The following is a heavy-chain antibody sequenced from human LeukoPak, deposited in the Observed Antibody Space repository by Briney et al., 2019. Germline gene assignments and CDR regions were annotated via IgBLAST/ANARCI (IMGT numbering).Heavy chain of an antibody. J-gene: IGHJ4*02. V-gene: IGHV1-2*02. Sequence: ASVKVSCKASGYTFTGYYMHWVRQAPGQGLEWMGWINPNSGGTNYAQKFQGRVTMTRDTSISTAYMELSRLRSDDTAVYYCATPNCSGGSCYSRPFDYWGQGTLVTVSS. CDR3: ATPNCSGGSCYSRPFDY. CDR2: INPNSGGT. D-gene: IGHD2-15*01. CDR1: GYTFTGYY.